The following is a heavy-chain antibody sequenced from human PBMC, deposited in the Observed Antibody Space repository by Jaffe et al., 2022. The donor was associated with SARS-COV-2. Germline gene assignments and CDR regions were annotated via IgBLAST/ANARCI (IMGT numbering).Heavy chain of an antibody. D-gene: IGHD1-26*01. Sequence: QVQLVQSGAEVKKPGSSVKVSCKASGGTFSSYAISWVRQAPGQGLEWMGGIIPIFGTANYAQKFQGRVTITADESTSTAYMELSSLRSEDTAVYYCASTRYGVGATFAPNKFDYYYYYMDVWGKGTTVTVSS. CDR2: IIPIFGTA. V-gene: IGHV1-69*01. CDR3: ASTRYGVGATFAPNKFDYYYYYMDV. CDR1: GGTFSSYA. J-gene: IGHJ6*03.